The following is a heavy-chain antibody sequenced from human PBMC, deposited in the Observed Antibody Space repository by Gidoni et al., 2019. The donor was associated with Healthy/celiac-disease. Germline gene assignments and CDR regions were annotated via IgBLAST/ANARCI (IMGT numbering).Heavy chain of an antibody. CDR3: TTEGDHLNAFDI. J-gene: IGHJ3*02. CDR1: GVTFSNAW. Sequence: EVQLVESGGGLVKPGGSLRLSCAASGVTFSNAWMSWVRQAPGKGLEWVGRIKSKTGGGKTDYAAPVKGRFTISRDDSKNTLYLQMNSLKTEDTAVYYCTTEGDHLNAFDIWGQGTMVTVSS. V-gene: IGHV3-15*01. CDR2: IKSKTGGGKT.